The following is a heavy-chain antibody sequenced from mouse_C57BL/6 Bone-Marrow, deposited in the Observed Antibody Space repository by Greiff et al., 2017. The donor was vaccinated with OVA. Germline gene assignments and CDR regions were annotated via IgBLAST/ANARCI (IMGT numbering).Heavy chain of an antibody. CDR2: IDPNSGGT. Sequence: QVQLQQPGAELVKPGASVKLSCTASGYTFTSYWMHWVKQRPGRGLEWIGRIDPNSGGTKYNEKFKSKATLTVDKPSSPAYMQLSSLTSEDSAVDYCARLTGFYSIDYWGQGTSVTVSS. J-gene: IGHJ4*01. CDR3: ARLTGFYSIDY. CDR1: GYTFTSYW. V-gene: IGHV1-72*01. D-gene: IGHD4-1*01.